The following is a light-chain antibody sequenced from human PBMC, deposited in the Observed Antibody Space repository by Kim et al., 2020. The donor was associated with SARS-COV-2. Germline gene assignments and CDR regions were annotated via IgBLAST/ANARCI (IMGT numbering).Light chain of an antibody. Sequence: PGDRATLSCRASQNIDNYLAWYQQRPGQAPRLLVYDASNRATGVPDRFSGSGSGTDFTLTISILEPEDFSIYYCQQRNSWPPAVTFGGGTKVDIK. CDR3: QQRNSWPPAVT. CDR2: DAS. J-gene: IGKJ4*01. CDR1: QNIDNY. V-gene: IGKV3-11*01.